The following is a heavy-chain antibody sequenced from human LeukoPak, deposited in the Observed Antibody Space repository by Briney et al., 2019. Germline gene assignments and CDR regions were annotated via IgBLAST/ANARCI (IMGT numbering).Heavy chain of an antibody. V-gene: IGHV3-74*01. D-gene: IGHD1-26*01. J-gene: IGHJ4*02. CDR3: ARDHDGVGATIDL. CDR1: GFTFTRYW. Sequence: GRSLRLSCAASGFTFTRYWMHWVRQVPGEGLVWVSRIKSDGSGTWYADSVKGRFTISRDNARNTLSLQMNSLRAEDTALYYCARDHDGVGATIDLWGQGNLVTVSS. CDR2: IKSDGSGT.